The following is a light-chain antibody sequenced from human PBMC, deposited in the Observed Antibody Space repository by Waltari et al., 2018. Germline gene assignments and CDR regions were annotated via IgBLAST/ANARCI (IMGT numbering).Light chain of an antibody. J-gene: IGKJ1*01. CDR2: GAS. V-gene: IGKV3-15*01. CDR1: QSVSSN. Sequence: EIVMTQSPATLSVSPGERATLSCRASQSVSSNLAWYQQRPGQAPRLVIYGASTRATGIPASFSGSGSGTEFTLTISSLQSEDFAIYYCQHYDNWPPAWTFGQGTKVEIK. CDR3: QHYDNWPPAWT.